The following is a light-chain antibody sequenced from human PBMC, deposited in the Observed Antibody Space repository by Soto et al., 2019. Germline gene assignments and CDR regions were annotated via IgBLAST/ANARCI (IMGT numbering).Light chain of an antibody. J-gene: IGKJ4*01. Sequence: EXVLTQSPATLSLSPGERATLSCRASQSVRRFLTWYQQKPGQAPRLLVYDASNRAAGVPARFSGSGSGTDFTLTISSLEPEDFAVYYCQHRSSWPLTFGGGTKVDIK. CDR2: DAS. CDR3: QHRSSWPLT. CDR1: QSVRRF. V-gene: IGKV3-11*01.